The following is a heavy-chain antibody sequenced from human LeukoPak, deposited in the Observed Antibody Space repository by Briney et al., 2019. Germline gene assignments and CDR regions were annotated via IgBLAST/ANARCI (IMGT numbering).Heavy chain of an antibody. CDR3: AKSLPGGGDDLPDHSYYYMDV. CDR1: GFTFSSYS. D-gene: IGHD5-12*01. J-gene: IGHJ6*03. CDR2: ISSSISAI. Sequence: PGGSLRLSCAASGFTFSSYSVSWVRQAPGKGLEWVSYISSSISAIYYADSVKGRFTISRDNSKNTLYLQMNSLRVEDTALYYCAKSLPGGGDDLPDHSYYYMDVWGKGTTVIVSS. V-gene: IGHV3-48*01.